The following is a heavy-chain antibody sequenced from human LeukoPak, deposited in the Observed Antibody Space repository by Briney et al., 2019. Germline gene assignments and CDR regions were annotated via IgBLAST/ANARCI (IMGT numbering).Heavy chain of an antibody. CDR3: ARDRASYWFDP. Sequence: GASVKVSCKASGYTFTSYYMHWVRQAPGQGLEWMGIINPSGGSTSYAQEFQGRVTMTRDTSTSTVYMELSSLRSEDTAVYYCARDRASYWFDPWGQGTLVTVSS. CDR2: INPSGGST. V-gene: IGHV1-46*01. CDR1: GYTFTSYY. D-gene: IGHD1-26*01. J-gene: IGHJ5*02.